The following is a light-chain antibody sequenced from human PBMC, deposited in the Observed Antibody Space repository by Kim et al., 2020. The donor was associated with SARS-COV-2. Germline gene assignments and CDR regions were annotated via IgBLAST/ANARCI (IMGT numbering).Light chain of an antibody. CDR3: QQYENWLT. CDR1: QSVSNN. CDR2: GAS. J-gene: IGKJ4*01. V-gene: IGKV3-15*01. Sequence: SWSPGERAALSCRASQSVSNNLAWYQQKPGQAPRLLIYGASTRATGIPVRFIGSGSGTVFTLTITSLQSEDSAVYYCQQYENWLTFGGGTKVDIK.